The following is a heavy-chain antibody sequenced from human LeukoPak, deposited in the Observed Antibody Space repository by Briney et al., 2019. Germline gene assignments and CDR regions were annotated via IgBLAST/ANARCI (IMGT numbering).Heavy chain of an antibody. CDR2: ICSSGGTT. CDR1: GFTFSSYA. Sequence: GGSLRLSCAASGFTFSSYAMSWVRQAPGKGLEWVSAICSSGGTTTYPTSVKRRFTIPRDNSKNTLYLQMNSLRAEDTAVYYCAKDRWGIAAAGTMFDPWGQGTLVTVSS. V-gene: IGHV3-23*01. CDR3: AKDRWGIAAAGTMFDP. D-gene: IGHD6-13*01. J-gene: IGHJ5*02.